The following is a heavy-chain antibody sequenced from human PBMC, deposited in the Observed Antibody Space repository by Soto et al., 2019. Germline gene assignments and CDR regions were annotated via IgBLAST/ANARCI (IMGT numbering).Heavy chain of an antibody. D-gene: IGHD2-15*01. J-gene: IGHJ4*02. CDR2: INPDGSAK. CDR1: GFTFSGHW. Sequence: EVQLVESGGGLVQPGGSLRLSCAASGFTFSGHWMFWARQAPGKGLEWVANINPDGSAKYYVDSVRGRFTASRDNAENSLYLQMNSLRGDDTAMYYCVRWACTGGSCHIDYWGQGTLLTVSS. V-gene: IGHV3-7*05. CDR3: VRWACTGGSCHIDY.